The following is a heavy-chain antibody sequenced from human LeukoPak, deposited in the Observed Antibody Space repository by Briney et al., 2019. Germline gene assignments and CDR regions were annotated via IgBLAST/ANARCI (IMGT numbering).Heavy chain of an antibody. CDR2: INPSGDTT. D-gene: IGHD2-21*02. CDR1: GFTFTTYF. CDR3: ARDRNGDQRANAFDI. J-gene: IGHJ3*02. Sequence: ASVKVSCKASGFTFTTYFMHWVRQAPGQGLEWMGKINPSGDTTTYAQKFQGRVTMTRDTSTSTGCMELRSLRSEDTAVYYCARDRNGDQRANAFDIWGQGTMVTVSS. V-gene: IGHV1-46*01.